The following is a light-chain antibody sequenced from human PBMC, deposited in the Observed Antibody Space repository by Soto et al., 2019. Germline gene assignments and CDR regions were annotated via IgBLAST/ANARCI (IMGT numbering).Light chain of an antibody. V-gene: IGKV1-5*01. CDR2: DAS. CDR1: QSISIW. Sequence: DIQMTQSPSTRSASVGDRVSITCRASQSISIWLAWYQQKPGKAPNILIYDASTLVSGVPSRFSGSGSGTVFTLTISSLQLDDFATYYCQQYNNYFSWTFGQGTKV. J-gene: IGKJ1*01. CDR3: QQYNNYFSWT.